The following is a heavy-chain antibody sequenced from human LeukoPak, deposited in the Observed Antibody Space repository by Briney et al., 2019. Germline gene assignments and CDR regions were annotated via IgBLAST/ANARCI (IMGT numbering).Heavy chain of an antibody. Sequence: HPGGSLRLSCAASGFTFSSYWMSWVRQAPGKGLEWVSAISGSGGSTYYADSVKGRFTISRDNSKNTLYLQMNSLRAEDTAVYYCAKSPSRLWSATFDYWGQGTLVTVSS. J-gene: IGHJ4*02. D-gene: IGHD5-18*01. CDR3: AKSPSRLWSATFDY. CDR1: GFTFSSYW. V-gene: IGHV3-23*01. CDR2: ISGSGGST.